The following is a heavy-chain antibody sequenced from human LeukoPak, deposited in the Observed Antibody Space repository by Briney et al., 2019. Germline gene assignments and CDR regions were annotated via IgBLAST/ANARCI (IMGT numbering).Heavy chain of an antibody. Sequence: ASVKVSCKTSGYTFTGYYIHWVRQAPGQGLEWMGWINPNSGGTTYAQKFQGRVTMTRDTSINTAYMELSRLRSDDTAVYYCAPTNSWSYYFDYWGQGTLSPSPQ. CDR1: GYTFTGYY. J-gene: IGHJ4*02. CDR3: APTNSWSYYFDY. D-gene: IGHD6-13*01. CDR2: INPNSGGT. V-gene: IGHV1-2*02.